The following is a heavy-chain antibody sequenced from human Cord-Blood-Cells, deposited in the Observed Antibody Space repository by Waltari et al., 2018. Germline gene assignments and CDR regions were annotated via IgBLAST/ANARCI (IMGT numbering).Heavy chain of an antibody. CDR1: GGSISSYY. D-gene: IGHD7-27*01. V-gene: IGHV4-59*01. CDR2: IYYRGST. J-gene: IGHJ4*02. Sequence: QVQLQESGPGLVKPSETLSLTCTVSGGSISSYYWSWVRQPPGKGLEWIGYIYYRGSTNYHPSLKSRVTISVDTSKNQFSLKLSSVTAADTAVYYCATRSIWGYFDYWGQGTLVTVSS. CDR3: ATRSIWGYFDY.